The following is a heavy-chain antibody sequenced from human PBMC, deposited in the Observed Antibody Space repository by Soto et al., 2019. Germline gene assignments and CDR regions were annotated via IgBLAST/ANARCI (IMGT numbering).Heavy chain of an antibody. CDR2: MWYDGTNK. Sequence: QVQLVESGGGVVQPGRSLRLSCAASGFTFSTYAIHWVRQAPGKGLEWVTVMWYDGTNKYYADSVKGRFTISRDNSKNTLYLEMNSLRAEDTAVYFCAREVDCSGRSCYRGYFDYWGQGTLVTVSS. J-gene: IGHJ4*02. CDR3: AREVDCSGRSCYRGYFDY. D-gene: IGHD2-15*01. CDR1: GFTFSTYA. V-gene: IGHV3-33*01.